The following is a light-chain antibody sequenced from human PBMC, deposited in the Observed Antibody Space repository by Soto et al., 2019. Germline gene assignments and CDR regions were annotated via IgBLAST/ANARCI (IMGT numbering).Light chain of an antibody. CDR3: QQYVGSQGPWT. J-gene: IGKJ1*01. CDR2: GAS. V-gene: IGKV3-20*01. CDR1: QSVSSRY. Sequence: EIVLTQSPGTLPLSPGERATLSCRASQSVSSRYLVWYQQKPGQAPRLLIYGASTRATGIPDRFSGSGSGTEFTLHISRLEPEDFAVYYCQQYVGSQGPWTFGQGTKVEIK.